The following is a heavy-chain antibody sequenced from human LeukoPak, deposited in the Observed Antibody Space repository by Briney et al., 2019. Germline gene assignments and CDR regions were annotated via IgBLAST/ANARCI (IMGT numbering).Heavy chain of an antibody. V-gene: IGHV4-34*01. J-gene: IGHJ4*02. D-gene: IGHD3-22*01. CDR1: GGSFSGYY. CDR3: ASSVYYDNDN. Sequence: SETLSLTCAVYGGSFSGYYWSWIRQPPGKGLEWIGEINHSGSTNYNPSLKSRVTISVDTSKNQFSLKLSSVTAADTAVYFCASSVYYDNDNWGQGTLVTVSS. CDR2: INHSGST.